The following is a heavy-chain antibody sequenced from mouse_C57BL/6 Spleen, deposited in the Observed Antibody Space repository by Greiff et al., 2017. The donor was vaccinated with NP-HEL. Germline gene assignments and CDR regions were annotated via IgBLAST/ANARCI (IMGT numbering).Heavy chain of an antibody. CDR3: AKIGPDDGLFAY. V-gene: IGHV1-9*01. J-gene: IGHJ3*01. D-gene: IGHD2-3*01. Sequence: QVQLQQSGAELMKPGASVKLSCKATGYTFTGYWIEWVKQRPGHGLEWIGEILPGSGSTNYNEKFKGKATFTADTYSNTAYMQLSSLTTEDAAINYCAKIGPDDGLFAYWGQGTLVTVSA. CDR2: ILPGSGST. CDR1: GYTFTGYW.